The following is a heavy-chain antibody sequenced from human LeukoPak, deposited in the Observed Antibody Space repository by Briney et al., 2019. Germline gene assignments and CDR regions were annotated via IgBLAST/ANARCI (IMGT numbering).Heavy chain of an antibody. D-gene: IGHD3-16*01. Sequence: GGSLRLSCAASGFTFRSYWMSWVRQAPGKGLEWVANIKQDGSEKYYVDSVKGRFTISRDNAKKSLYLQMNSLRAEDTAVYYCARDGAPFDSWGQGTLVTASS. CDR3: ARDGAPFDS. CDR2: IKQDGSEK. CDR1: GFTFRSYW. J-gene: IGHJ4*02. V-gene: IGHV3-7*03.